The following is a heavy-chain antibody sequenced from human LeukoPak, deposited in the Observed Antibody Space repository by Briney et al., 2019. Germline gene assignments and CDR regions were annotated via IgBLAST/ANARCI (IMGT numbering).Heavy chain of an antibody. V-gene: IGHV4-39*01. D-gene: IGHD3-9*01. CDR3: ARLSDILTGYDY. CDR1: GDSISSRSYC. Sequence: KPSETLSLTCTVSGDSISSRSYCWDWIRQPPGKGLEWIGTIYYSGSTYYNPSLKSRVTISVDTSKNQFSLKLSSVTAADTAVYYCARLSDILTGYDYWGQGTPVTVSS. J-gene: IGHJ4*02. CDR2: IYYSGST.